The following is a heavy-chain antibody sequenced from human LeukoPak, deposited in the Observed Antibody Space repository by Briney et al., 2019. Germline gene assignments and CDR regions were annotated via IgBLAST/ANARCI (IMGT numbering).Heavy chain of an antibody. Sequence: GGSLRLSCAASGFTFSSYGMHWVRQAPGKGLEWVAVISYDGSNKYYADSVKGRFTISRDNSKNTLYLQMNSLRAEDTAVYYCAKDGTPLSNYFDYWGQGTLVTVSS. CDR3: AKDGTPLSNYFDY. J-gene: IGHJ4*02. CDR1: GFTFSSYG. CDR2: ISYDGSNK. D-gene: IGHD1-26*01. V-gene: IGHV3-30*18.